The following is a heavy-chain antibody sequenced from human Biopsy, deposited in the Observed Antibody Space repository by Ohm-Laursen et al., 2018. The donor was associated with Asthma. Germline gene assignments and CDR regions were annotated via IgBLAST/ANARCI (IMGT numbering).Heavy chain of an antibody. J-gene: IGHJ4*02. D-gene: IGHD1-26*01. Sequence: SLRLSCAASGFTFSNYGMHWVRQAPGKGLDWVAIISFDGSNKNYTDSVKGRFTISRDNSRNTLHLQMNSLRAEDTAVYYCAKDVFPGWELRRGPDYWGQGTLVTVSS. CDR3: AKDVFPGWELRRGPDY. CDR1: GFTFSNYG. CDR2: ISFDGSNK. V-gene: IGHV3-30*18.